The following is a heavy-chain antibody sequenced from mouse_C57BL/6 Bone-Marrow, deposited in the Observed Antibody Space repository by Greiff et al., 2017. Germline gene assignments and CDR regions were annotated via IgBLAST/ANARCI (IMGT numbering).Heavy chain of an antibody. CDR1: GFSINSDCY. CDR2: TFYSGIT. D-gene: IGHD2-5*01. CDR3: ASAYYSNYGYFDV. J-gene: IGHJ1*03. V-gene: IGHV3-3*01. Sequence: EVQRVESGPSLVRPSQTLSLTCTVTGFSINSDCYWIWIRQFPGNKLEYIGYTFYSGITYYNPSLESRTYITRDTSKNQFSLKLSSVTTEDTATYYCASAYYSNYGYFDVWGTGTTVTVSS.